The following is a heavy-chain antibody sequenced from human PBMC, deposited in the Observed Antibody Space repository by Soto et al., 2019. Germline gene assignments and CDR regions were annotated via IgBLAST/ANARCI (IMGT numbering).Heavy chain of an antibody. V-gene: IGHV4-31*03. J-gene: IGHJ3*01. Sequence: TLSLTCTVSGGSIRNSDYYWSWIRQHPGRGLEWIGYIYHSGTTYFNPSLKSRVTISVDTSKNQFSLNLISVTDADSAVYYCATYGIRSLAVWGQGIMVTVSS. CDR2: IYHSGTT. CDR1: GGSIRNSDYY. D-gene: IGHD3-10*01. CDR3: ATYGIRSLAV.